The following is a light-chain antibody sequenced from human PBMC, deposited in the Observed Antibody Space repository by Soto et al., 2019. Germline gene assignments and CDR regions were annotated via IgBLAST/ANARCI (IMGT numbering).Light chain of an antibody. V-gene: IGKV1-39*01. Sequence: IRMTQSPSSLSASTGDRVTITCRASQRINIYLNWYRQKPGKAPELLIYSASNLQSGVPSRFSGSGSGTDFTLTISGLQSEDFATYYCQQSFSTPTFGQGTRLEIK. CDR1: QRINIY. CDR3: QQSFSTPT. J-gene: IGKJ5*01. CDR2: SAS.